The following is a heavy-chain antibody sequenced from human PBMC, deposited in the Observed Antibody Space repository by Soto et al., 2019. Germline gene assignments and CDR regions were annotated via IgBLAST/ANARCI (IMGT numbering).Heavy chain of an antibody. J-gene: IGHJ4*02. D-gene: IGHD2-21*01. Sequence: GSLRLSCAASRLSLNSYCMSYVVQSPGRGLDWVSGISGIADTINYSDSVKGRFTVSRDNSKNTLYLQMKSLRVEDTAVYYCANYSRETVSCCGEDCGTGTLVTV. CDR3: ANYSRETVSCCGED. V-gene: IGHV3-23*01. CDR2: ISGIADTI. CDR1: RLSLNSYC.